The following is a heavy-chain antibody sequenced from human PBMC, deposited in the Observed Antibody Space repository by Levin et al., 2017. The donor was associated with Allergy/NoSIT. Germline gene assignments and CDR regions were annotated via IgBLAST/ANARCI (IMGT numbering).Heavy chain of an antibody. CDR3: ARGYGSGGRCWDH. D-gene: IGHD2-15*01. Sequence: GGSLRLSCAASGFSFNSYWMTWVRQAPEKGLEWVANIRHDGSEKDYVDSVKGRFTISRDNAKNSLYLQMNSLRAEDTAMYFCARGYGSGGRCWDHWGQGTLVTVSS. CDR1: GFSFNSYW. CDR2: IRHDGSEK. J-gene: IGHJ4*02. V-gene: IGHV3-7*04.